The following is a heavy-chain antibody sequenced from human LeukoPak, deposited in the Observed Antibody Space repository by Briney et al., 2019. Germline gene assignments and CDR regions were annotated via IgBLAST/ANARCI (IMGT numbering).Heavy chain of an antibody. CDR1: AYTFTDYY. V-gene: IGHV1-2*02. J-gene: IGHJ4*02. CDR3: ASGPARGYFHPRISYPRPMDD. D-gene: IGHD2/OR15-2a*01. CDR2: INPNSGGA. Sequence: ASMKVSCKASAYTFTDYYMNWVRQAPGQGLEWMGWINPNSGGASYAREFRGRVTVTRDTSMSTAYMELSRLRSDDTALYSCASGPARGYFHPRISYPRPMDDWGQGTMVTVSS.